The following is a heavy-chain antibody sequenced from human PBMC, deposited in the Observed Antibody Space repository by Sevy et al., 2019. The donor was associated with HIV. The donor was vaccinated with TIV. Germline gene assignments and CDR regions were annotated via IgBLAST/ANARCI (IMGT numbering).Heavy chain of an antibody. CDR1: GYTFTGYY. J-gene: IGHJ4*02. V-gene: IGHV1-2*06. CDR3: ARGRCTNGVCYYFDY. D-gene: IGHD2-8*01. CDR2: INPNSGGT. Sequence: ASVKVSCKASGYTFTGYYMHWVRQAPGQGLEWMGRINPNSGGTNYAQKFQGRVTMTRDTSISTAYMELSRLRSDDTAVYYCARGRCTNGVCYYFDYWGQGTLVTVSS.